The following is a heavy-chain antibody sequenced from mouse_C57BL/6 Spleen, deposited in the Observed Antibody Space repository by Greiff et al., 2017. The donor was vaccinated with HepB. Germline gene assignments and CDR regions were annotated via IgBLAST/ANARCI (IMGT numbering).Heavy chain of an antibody. J-gene: IGHJ2*01. CDR2: IYPGDGDT. D-gene: IGHD4-1*01. CDR1: GYAFSSSW. CDR3: AKDWDAY. V-gene: IGHV1-82*01. Sequence: VKLMESGPELVKPGASVKISCKASGYAFSSSWMNWVKQRPGKGLEWIGRIYPGDGDTNYNGKFKGKATLTADKSSSTAYMQLSSLTSEDSAVYFCAKDWDAYWGQGTTLTVSS.